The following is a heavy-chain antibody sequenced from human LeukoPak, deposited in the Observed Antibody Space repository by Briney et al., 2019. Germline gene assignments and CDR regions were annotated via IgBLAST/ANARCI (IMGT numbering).Heavy chain of an antibody. J-gene: IGHJ3*02. Sequence: SETLSLTCTVSGGSISSYYWSWIRQPPGKGLEWIGYIYYSGSTNYNPSLKSRVTISVDTSKNQFSLKLSSMTAADTAVYYCARELMEAFDIWGQGTMVTVSS. D-gene: IGHD2-8*01. CDR2: IYYSGST. CDR1: GGSISSYY. CDR3: ARELMEAFDI. V-gene: IGHV4-59*01.